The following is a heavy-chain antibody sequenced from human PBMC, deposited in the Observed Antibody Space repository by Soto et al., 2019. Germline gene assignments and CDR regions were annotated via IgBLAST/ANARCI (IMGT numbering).Heavy chain of an antibody. CDR2: IYTNGGT. V-gene: IGHV4-4*07. D-gene: IGHD1-26*01. CDR3: ARGPFSGNSRSFDY. J-gene: IGHJ4*02. CDR1: GGSINGYY. Sequence: PSETLSLTCSVSGGSINGYYWSWVRQPAGKGLEWIGRIYTNGGTNYNPSLKSRVTMSIDTSRNRFSLVLSTVTAADSALYFCARGPFSGNSRSFDYWGPGTLVTVSS.